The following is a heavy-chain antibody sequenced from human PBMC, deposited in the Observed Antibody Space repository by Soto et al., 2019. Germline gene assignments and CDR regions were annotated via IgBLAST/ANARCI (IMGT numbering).Heavy chain of an antibody. CDR1: VGSISSYY. J-gene: IGHJ6*02. CDR3: ARQGFGPLHGLVDV. CDR2: VHNSWGS. V-gene: IGHV4-59*08. Sequence: QVQLQEAGPGLVKPSETLSLSCTVSVGSISSYYWSWFRPSPGKRMEWIGYVHNSWGSSYNPSLQSRVAIALDTSKSQFSLKVTSVTDTDTAVYYCARQGFGPLHGLVDVWGQGTTVTVSS. D-gene: IGHD3-10*01.